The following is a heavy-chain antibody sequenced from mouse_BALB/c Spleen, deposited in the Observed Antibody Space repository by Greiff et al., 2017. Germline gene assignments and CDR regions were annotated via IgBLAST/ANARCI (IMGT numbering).Heavy chain of an antibody. D-gene: IGHD3-1*01. Sequence: EVMLVESGGGLVQPGGSRKLSCAASGFTFSSFGMHWVRQAPEKGLEWVAYISSGSSTIYYADTVKGRFTISRDNPKNTLFLQMTSLRSEDTAMYYCARSGSWGPWFAYWGQGTLVTVSA. J-gene: IGHJ3*01. V-gene: IGHV5-17*02. CDR2: ISSGSSTI. CDR3: ARSGSWGPWFAY. CDR1: GFTFSSFG.